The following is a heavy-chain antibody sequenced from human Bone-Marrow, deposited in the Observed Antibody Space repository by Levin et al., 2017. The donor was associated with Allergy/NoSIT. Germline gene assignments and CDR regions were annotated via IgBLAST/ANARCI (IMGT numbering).Heavy chain of an antibody. D-gene: IGHD2-15*01. CDR2: ISNGGGIT. J-gene: IGHJ4*02. V-gene: IGHV3-23*01. Sequence: GGSLRLSCAATGITFNSYAMSWVRQAPGQGLEWVSSISNGGGITYYADSVKGRFTISRDNSKNTVYLQMTSLRVDDTAVYYCAMVPIVCSAGNCASEDYFDYWGQGTMVTVSS. CDR3: AMVPIVCSAGNCASEDYFDY. CDR1: GITFNSYA.